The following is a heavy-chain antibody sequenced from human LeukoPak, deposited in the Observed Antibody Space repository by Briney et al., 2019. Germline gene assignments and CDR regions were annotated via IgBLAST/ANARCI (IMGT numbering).Heavy chain of an antibody. CDR1: RFTFSSYA. Sequence: GGSLRLSCAASRFTFSSYAMSWVRQAPGKGLEWVSAISGSGGSTYYADSVKGRFTISRDNSKNTMYLQMNSLRAEDTAVYYCAKDRSRYYDSVEAVGYFDYWGQGTLVTVSS. CDR3: AKDRSRYYDSVEAVGYFDY. D-gene: IGHD3-10*01. CDR2: ISGSGGST. V-gene: IGHV3-23*01. J-gene: IGHJ4*02.